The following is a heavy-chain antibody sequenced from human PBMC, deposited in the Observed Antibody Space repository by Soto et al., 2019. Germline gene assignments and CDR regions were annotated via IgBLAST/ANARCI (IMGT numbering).Heavy chain of an antibody. CDR1: GYSFTSYW. J-gene: IGHJ4*02. CDR2: IYPGDSDT. D-gene: IGHD2-15*01. CDR3: ARLFYCSGGSCYSGPLDY. Sequence: PGESLKISCKGSGYSFTSYWIGWVRQMPGKGLEWMGIIYPGDSDTRYSPSFQGQVTISADKSISTAYLQWSSLKASDTAMYYCARLFYCSGGSCYSGPLDYWGQGTLVTVSS. V-gene: IGHV5-51*01.